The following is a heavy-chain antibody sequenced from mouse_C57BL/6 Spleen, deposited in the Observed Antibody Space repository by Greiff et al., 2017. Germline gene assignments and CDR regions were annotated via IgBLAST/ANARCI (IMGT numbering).Heavy chain of an antibody. D-gene: IGHD1-1*01. CDR2: IYPRSGNT. J-gene: IGHJ2*01. CDR3: ARYYYDSIYYFDY. Sequence: VQLQESGAELARPGASVKLSCKASGYTFTSYGISWVKQRTGPGLEWIGEIYPRSGNTYYNEKFKGKATLTADKSTSTAYMELRSLTSEDSAVYFCARYYYDSIYYFDYWGQGTTLTVSS. CDR1: GYTFTSYG. V-gene: IGHV1-81*01.